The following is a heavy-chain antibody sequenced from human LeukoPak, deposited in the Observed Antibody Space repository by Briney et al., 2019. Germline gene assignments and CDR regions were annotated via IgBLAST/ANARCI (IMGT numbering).Heavy chain of an antibody. V-gene: IGHV1-69*13. J-gene: IGHJ4*02. D-gene: IGHD2-2*01. CDR2: IIPIFGTA. CDR1: GGTFSSYA. CDR3: ASTNRDHCSSTSCPPGDY. Sequence: SVKVSCKASGGTFSSYAISWVRQAPGQGLEWMGGIIPIFGTANYAQKFQGRVTITADESTSTAYMELSSLRSEDTAMYYCASTNRDHCSSTSCPPGDYWGQGTLVTVSS.